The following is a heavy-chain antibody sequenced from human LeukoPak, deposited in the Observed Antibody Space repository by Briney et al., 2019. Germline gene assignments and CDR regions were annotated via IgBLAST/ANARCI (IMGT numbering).Heavy chain of an antibody. V-gene: IGHV4-34*01. D-gene: IGHD3-9*01. J-gene: IGHJ5*02. CDR2: INHSGST. CDR3: ARKKYYDILTGLYNWFGP. CDR1: GGSFSGYY. Sequence: PSETLSLTCAVYGGSFSGYYWSWIRQPPGKGLEWIGEINHSGSTNYNPSLKSRVTISVDTSKNQFSLKLSSVTAADTAVYYCARKKYYDILTGLYNWFGPWGQGTLVTVSS.